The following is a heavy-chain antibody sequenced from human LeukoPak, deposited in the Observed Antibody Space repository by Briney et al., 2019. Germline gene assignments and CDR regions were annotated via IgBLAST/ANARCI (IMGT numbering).Heavy chain of an antibody. CDR1: GGTFSSYT. CDR2: IIPILGIA. CDR3: AREPRYSYGGRSKDAFDI. D-gene: IGHD1-26*01. Sequence: SVKVSCKASGGTFSSYTISWVRQAPGQGLEWMGRIIPILGIANYAQKFQGRVTITADKSTSTAYMELSSLRSEDTAVYYCAREPRYSYGGRSKDAFDIWGQGTMVTVSS. J-gene: IGHJ3*02. V-gene: IGHV1-69*04.